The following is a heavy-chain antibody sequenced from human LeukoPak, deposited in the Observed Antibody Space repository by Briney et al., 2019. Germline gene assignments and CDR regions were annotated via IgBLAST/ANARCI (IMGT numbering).Heavy chain of an antibody. CDR2: IYYSGST. CDR1: GGSISSYY. CDR3: ASFLTTEGYYYYGMDV. V-gene: IGHV4-30-4*01. Sequence: SETLSLTCTVSGGSISSYYWSWIRQPPGKGLEWIGYIYYSGSTYYNPSLKSRVTISVDTSKNQFSLKLSSVTAADTAVYYCASFLTTEGYYYYGMDVWGQGTTVTVSS. J-gene: IGHJ6*02. D-gene: IGHD4/OR15-4a*01.